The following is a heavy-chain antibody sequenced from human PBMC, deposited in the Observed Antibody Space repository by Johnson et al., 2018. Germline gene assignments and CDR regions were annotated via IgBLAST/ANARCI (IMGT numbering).Heavy chain of an antibody. Sequence: VQLQESGGGLVQPGGSLRLSCAASGLTFSNYDMSWVRQAPGKGLEWVSRISDGGSSTDYADSVRGRFTISRDNSKNTLNLQINSLRAEDTAVYSCAQDRPAAAGSWYMGVWGIGTTVTVSS. J-gene: IGHJ6*03. V-gene: IGHV3-23*01. D-gene: IGHD6-13*01. CDR3: AQDRPAAAGSWYMGV. CDR2: ISDGGSST. CDR1: GLTFSNYD.